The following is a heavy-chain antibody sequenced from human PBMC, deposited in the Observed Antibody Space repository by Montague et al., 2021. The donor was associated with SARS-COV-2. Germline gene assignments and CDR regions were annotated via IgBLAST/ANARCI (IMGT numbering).Heavy chain of an antibody. CDR2: INHSGST. V-gene: IGHV4-34*01. CDR3: ARGIPLYSSGWPPRFWASSFDY. Sequence: SETLSLTCTVYGGSFSGYYRSWIRQPPGKGLEWIGEINHSGSTNYNPSLKSRVTISVDTSKNQFSLKLSSVTAADTAVYYCARGIPLYSSGWPPRFWASSFDYGGQGTLVTVSS. CDR1: GGSFSGYY. D-gene: IGHD6-19*01. J-gene: IGHJ4*02.